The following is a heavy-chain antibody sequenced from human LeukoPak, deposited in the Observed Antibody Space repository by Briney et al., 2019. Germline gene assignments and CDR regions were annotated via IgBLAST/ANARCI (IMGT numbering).Heavy chain of an antibody. CDR2: FDPEDGET. V-gene: IGHV1-24*01. J-gene: IGHJ4*02. CDR3: ATDWPGYCSGGSCYPPGYFDY. CDR1: GYTLTELS. D-gene: IGHD2-15*01. Sequence: ASVKVSCKVSGYTLTELSMHWVRQAPGKGLEWMGGFDPEDGETIYAQKFQGRVTMTEDTSTDTAYMELSSLRSEDTAVYYCATDWPGYCSGGSCYPPGYFDYWGQGTLVTVSS.